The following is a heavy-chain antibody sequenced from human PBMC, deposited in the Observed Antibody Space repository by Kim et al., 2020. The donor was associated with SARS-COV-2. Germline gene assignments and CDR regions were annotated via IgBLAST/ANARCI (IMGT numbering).Heavy chain of an antibody. J-gene: IGHJ4*02. Sequence: ASVKVSCKASGYTFTDYYVHWVRQAPGQGLEWMGWINPNSGGTKYAQKFQDRVTMTRDTSIITVYMELTRLRSDDTAVYYFARIDHSSGSDYWGQGTLVTVSS. V-gene: IGHV1-2*02. CDR3: ARIDHSSGSDY. CDR2: INPNSGGT. CDR1: GYTFTDYY. D-gene: IGHD3-22*01.